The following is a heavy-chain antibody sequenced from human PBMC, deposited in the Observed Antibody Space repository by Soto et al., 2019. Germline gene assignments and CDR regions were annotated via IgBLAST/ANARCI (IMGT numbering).Heavy chain of an antibody. CDR3: AHSVVAGLGYYFDY. V-gene: IGHV2-5*02. CDR1: GFSLSSTRVA. Sequence: QITLKESGPTLVKPTQTLTLTCTFSGFSLSSTRVAVGWIRQPPGKALEWLAPIYWDDDKRYSPFLNSRHTITKDTSKNQVVLTMTTMYPVDTATYYCAHSVVAGLGYYFDYWGQGTLVTVSS. D-gene: IGHD6-19*01. J-gene: IGHJ4*02. CDR2: IYWDDDK.